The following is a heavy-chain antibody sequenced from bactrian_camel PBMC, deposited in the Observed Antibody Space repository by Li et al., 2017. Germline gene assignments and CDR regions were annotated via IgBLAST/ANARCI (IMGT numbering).Heavy chain of an antibody. Sequence: VQMVESGGGSVQAGGSLRLSCAYSGYSDSVYCMGWFRQTPGNERERVATIGSNGSLRYADFAKGRFTISQDKSENTLALQMNSLKPEDTAMYYCAAYAHALCSGSWCCLPETPDVGYWGQGTQVTVS. V-gene: IGHV3S55*01. D-gene: IGHD1*01. CDR2: IGSNGSL. CDR1: GYSDSVYC. CDR3: AAYAHALCSGSWCCLPETPDVGY. J-gene: IGHJ6*01.